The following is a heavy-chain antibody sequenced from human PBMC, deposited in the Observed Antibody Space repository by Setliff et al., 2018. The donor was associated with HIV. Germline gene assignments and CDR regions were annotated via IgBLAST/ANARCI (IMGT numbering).Heavy chain of an antibody. CDR2: IHYSGST. D-gene: IGHD3-10*01. V-gene: IGHV4-31*03. CDR3: ARGSGKMVRGIFSGSYYYFMDV. Sequence: TLSLTCTVSGGSISIGGYYWTWIRQHPGKGLEWIGYIHYSGSTFYNPSLKSRVTISVDTSKNQFSLKLSSVTAADTAVYYCARGSGKMVRGIFSGSYYYFMDVWGKGTTVTVSS. J-gene: IGHJ6*03. CDR1: GGSISIGGYY.